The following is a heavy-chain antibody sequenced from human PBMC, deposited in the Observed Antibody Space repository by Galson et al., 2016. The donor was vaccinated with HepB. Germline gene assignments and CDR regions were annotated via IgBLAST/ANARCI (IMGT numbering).Heavy chain of an antibody. V-gene: IGHV2-5*02. CDR2: IYWDDDK. J-gene: IGHJ4*02. D-gene: IGHD3-10*01. CDR1: GFSFTSSGVG. Sequence: PALVKPTQTLTLTCTFSGFSFTSSGVGVGWIRQPPGKALEWLAPIYWDDDKCYSPSLKSRLTITKDTSKNQVVLTLTNMDPVDTATYYCAHRRTSADYGSGKDHYFDYWGQGTLVTVSS. CDR3: AHRRTSADYGSGKDHYFDY.